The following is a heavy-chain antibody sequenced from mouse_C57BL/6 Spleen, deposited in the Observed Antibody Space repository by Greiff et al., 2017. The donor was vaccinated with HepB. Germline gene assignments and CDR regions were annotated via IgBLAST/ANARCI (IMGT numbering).Heavy chain of an antibody. CDR1: GFSLTSYG. V-gene: IGHV2-5*01. CDR2: IWRGGST. J-gene: IGHJ4*01. D-gene: IGHD1-1*01. CDR3: AKDLYYGSSYEGYAMDY. Sequence: VQLVESGPGLVQPSQSLSITCTVSGFSLTSYGVHWVRQSPGKGLEWLGVIWRGGSTDYNAAFMSRLSITKDNSKSQVFFKMNSLQADDTAIYYCAKDLYYGSSYEGYAMDYWGQGTSVTVSS.